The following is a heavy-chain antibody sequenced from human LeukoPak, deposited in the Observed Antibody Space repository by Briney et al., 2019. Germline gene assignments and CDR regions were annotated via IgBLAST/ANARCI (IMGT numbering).Heavy chain of an antibody. V-gene: IGHV4-59*01. CDR2: IYYSGST. CDR1: GGSISSYY. J-gene: IGHJ4*02. CDR3: ASLLRYFDWLHFDY. D-gene: IGHD3-9*01. Sequence: SETLSLTCTVSGGSISSYYWSWIRQPPGKGPEWIGYIYYSGSTNYNPSLKSRVTISVDTSKNQFSLKLSSVTAADTAVYYCASLLRYFDWLHFDYWGQGTLVTVSS.